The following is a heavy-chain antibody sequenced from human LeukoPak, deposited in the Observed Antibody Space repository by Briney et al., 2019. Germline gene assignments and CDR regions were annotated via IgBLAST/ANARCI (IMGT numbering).Heavy chain of an antibody. CDR2: IYYSGTT. D-gene: IGHD4-17*01. J-gene: IGHJ6*02. CDR3: ARDFAVTTAYYYGVDV. Sequence: PSETLSLTCTVSGGSISSSYWSWIRQPPGKGLEWIGYIYYSGTTGYNPSLRSRVTISVDTPKNQFSLKLSSVTAADTAVYYCARDFAVTTAYYYGVDVWGQGITVTVSS. CDR1: GGSISSSY. V-gene: IGHV4-59*01.